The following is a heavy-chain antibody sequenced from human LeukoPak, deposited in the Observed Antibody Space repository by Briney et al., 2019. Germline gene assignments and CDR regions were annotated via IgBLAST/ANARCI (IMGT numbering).Heavy chain of an antibody. CDR2: IYYSGSI. Sequence: SETLSLTCTVSGGSISSGDYYWSWIRQPPGKGLEWIGYIYYSGSIYYNPSLKSRVTISVDTSKNQFSLKLSSVTAADTAVYYCARDVTHEYYYDSSYWAYAFDIWGQGTMVTVSS. V-gene: IGHV4-30-4*01. CDR1: GGSISSGDYY. D-gene: IGHD3-22*01. CDR3: ARDVTHEYYYDSSYWAYAFDI. J-gene: IGHJ3*02.